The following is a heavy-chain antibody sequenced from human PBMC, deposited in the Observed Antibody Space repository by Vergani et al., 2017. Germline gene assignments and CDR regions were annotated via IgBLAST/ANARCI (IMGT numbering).Heavy chain of an antibody. CDR1: GGSISSGGYS. Sequence: QLQLQESGSGLVKPSQTLSLTCAVSGGSISSGGYSWSWIRQPPGKGLEWIGYIYHSGSTYYNPSLKSRVTISVDTSKNQFSLKLSSVTAADTAVYYCATEGSGYGDYYYYYGMDVWGQGTTVTVSS. J-gene: IGHJ6*02. CDR3: ATEGSGYGDYYYYYGMDV. V-gene: IGHV4-30-2*01. D-gene: IGHD4-17*01. CDR2: IYHSGST.